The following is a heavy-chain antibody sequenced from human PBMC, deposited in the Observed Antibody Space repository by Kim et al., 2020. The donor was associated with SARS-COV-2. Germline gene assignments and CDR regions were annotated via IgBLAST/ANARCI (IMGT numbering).Heavy chain of an antibody. V-gene: IGHV3-23*01. Sequence: YAEPVTGRFTISRDNSKNTMYLQMNSLSAEDTAVYYCAKQAGNWNYEAAWGHGNLVTVSS. D-gene: IGHD1-7*01. CDR3: AKQAGNWNYEAA. J-gene: IGHJ5*01.